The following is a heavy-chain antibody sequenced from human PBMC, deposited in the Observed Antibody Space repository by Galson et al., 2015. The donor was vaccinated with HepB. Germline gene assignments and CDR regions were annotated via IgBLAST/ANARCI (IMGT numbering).Heavy chain of an antibody. V-gene: IGHV3-21*01. CDR3: ARVSVADSGLFDF. J-gene: IGHJ4*02. CDR1: GFTFSDYT. D-gene: IGHD4-23*01. CDR2: ITSSGNYM. Sequence: SLRLSCAASGFTFSDYTMNWVRQAPAKGLEWVSSITSSGNYMYYGDSVKGRFTISRDNAMNSLYLQMDSMGAEDTAVYYCARVSVADSGLFDFWGQGTLVTVSS.